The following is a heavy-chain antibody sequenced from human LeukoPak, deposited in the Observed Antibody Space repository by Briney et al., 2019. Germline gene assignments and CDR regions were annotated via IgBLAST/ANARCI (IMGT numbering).Heavy chain of an antibody. CDR2: ISDSGGS. D-gene: IGHD3-10*01. J-gene: IGHJ4*02. CDR1: GGSVSSGISY. CDR3: ARGPYSRSAIYYNDY. Sequence: SGTLSLTCSVSGGSVSSGISYWSWIRQPPGEGLEWIAYISDSGGSDYNPSLRGRVTISLDTSKNQFSLRLTSVTAADTAVYYCARGPYSRSAIYYNDYWGQGTLVTVSS. V-gene: IGHV4-61*01.